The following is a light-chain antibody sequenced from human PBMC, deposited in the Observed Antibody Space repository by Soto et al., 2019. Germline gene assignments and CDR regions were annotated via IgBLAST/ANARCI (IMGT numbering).Light chain of an antibody. Sequence: EIVLTQSPGTLSLSPGERATLSCLASQSVSNNYLAWYQQKPGQAPRLLIYGASNRATGIPDRFSGSGSGTEFTLTISRLEPEDLAVYYCPQYGSSPATFGQGNNLEIK. J-gene: IGKJ2*01. V-gene: IGKV3-20*01. CDR1: QSVSNNY. CDR2: GAS. CDR3: PQYGSSPAT.